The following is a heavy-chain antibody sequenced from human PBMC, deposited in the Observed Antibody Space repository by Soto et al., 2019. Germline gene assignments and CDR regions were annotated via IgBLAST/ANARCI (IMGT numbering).Heavy chain of an antibody. CDR3: ARDNYYDSSGYYGY. Sequence: QLQLQESGPGLVKPSETLSLTCTVSGGSISSSSYYWGWIRQPPGKGLEWIGSIYYSGSTYYNPSLKSRVTISVDTSKNQFSLKLSSVTAADTAVYYCARDNYYDSSGYYGYWGQGTLVTVSS. CDR2: IYYSGST. J-gene: IGHJ4*02. V-gene: IGHV4-39*01. D-gene: IGHD3-22*01. CDR1: GGSISSSSYY.